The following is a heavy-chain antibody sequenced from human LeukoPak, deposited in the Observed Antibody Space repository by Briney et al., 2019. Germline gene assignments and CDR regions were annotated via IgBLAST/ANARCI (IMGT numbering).Heavy chain of an antibody. CDR3: ARGGSGISNAFDI. V-gene: IGHV4-59*13. CDR1: GGSISSYY. D-gene: IGHD3-10*01. CDR2: LYYSGST. Sequence: PSETLSLTCTVSGGSISSYYWSWIRQPPGKELEWIGYLYYSGSTNSNPSLKSRVTMSVDTSKNQFSLKLRSVTAADTAVYYCARGGSGISNAFDIWGQGTMVTVSS. J-gene: IGHJ3*02.